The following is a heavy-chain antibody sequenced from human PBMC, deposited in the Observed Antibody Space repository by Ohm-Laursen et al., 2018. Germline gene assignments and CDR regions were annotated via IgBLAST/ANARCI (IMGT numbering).Heavy chain of an antibody. CDR3: ARIRWQWLPYFDY. Sequence: PTQTLTLTSTFSGFSLSTPGVALAWIRQPPRKAPEWLGKIYWDDDKRYSPSLKSRLTITKDSSKNQVVLTMTNMDPVDTATYYCARIRWQWLPYFDYWGQGTLVTVSS. D-gene: IGHD6-19*01. V-gene: IGHV2-5*02. CDR1: GFSLSTPGVA. J-gene: IGHJ4*02. CDR2: IYWDDDK.